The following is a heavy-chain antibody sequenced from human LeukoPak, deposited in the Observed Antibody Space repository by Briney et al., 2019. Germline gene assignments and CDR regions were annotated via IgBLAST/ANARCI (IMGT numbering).Heavy chain of an antibody. CDR2: LCSGGST. J-gene: IGHJ2*01. V-gene: IGHV3-66*01. CDR3: ARDRYGDYVFYLDL. CDR1: GFTVSTNY. D-gene: IGHD4-17*01. Sequence: GGSLRLSCAASGFTVSTNYMSWVRQAPGKGLEWVSVLCSGGSTYYADSVKGRFTISRDSSKNTLYLQMNSLRAEDTAVYYCARDRYGDYVFYLDLWGRGTLVSVSS.